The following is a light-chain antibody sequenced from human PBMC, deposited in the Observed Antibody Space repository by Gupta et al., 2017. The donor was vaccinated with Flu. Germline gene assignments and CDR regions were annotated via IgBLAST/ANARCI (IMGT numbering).Light chain of an antibody. CDR2: AAS. J-gene: IGKJ1*01. V-gene: IGKV1-39*01. CDR3: QQSKVPPLT. CDR1: QSISSY. Sequence: DIQMTQSPSSLSASVGDRVTITCRASQSISSYLNWYQQKPGKAPKLLIYAASRLQSGVPSRFSGSGSGTYFTLTISRLQPEDFATYYCQQSKVPPLTFGQGTKVEIK.